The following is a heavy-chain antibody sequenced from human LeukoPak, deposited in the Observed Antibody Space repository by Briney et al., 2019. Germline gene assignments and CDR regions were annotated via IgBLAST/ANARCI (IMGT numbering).Heavy chain of an antibody. J-gene: IGHJ4*02. CDR3: ARGGGYYTSGSYLGY. D-gene: IGHD3-10*01. CDR2: IYHRGSA. CDR1: GGSISSYY. V-gene: IGHV4-59*01. Sequence: PSETLSLTCTVSGGSISSYYWSWIRQPPGKGLEWIGCIYHRGSANYNPSLKSRVAVSLDTSKNQFSLKLSSVTAADTAMYYCARGGGYYTSGSYLGYWGRGTLVTVSS.